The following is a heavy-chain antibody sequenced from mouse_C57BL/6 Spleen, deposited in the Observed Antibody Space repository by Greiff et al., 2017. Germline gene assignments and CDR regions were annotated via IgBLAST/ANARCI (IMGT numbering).Heavy chain of an antibody. V-gene: IGHV1-78*01. CDR2: IYPRDGST. J-gene: IGHJ4*01. CDR1: GYTFTDHT. Sequence: VKLVESDAELVKPGASVKISCKVSGYTFTDHTIHWMKQRPEQGLEWIGYIYPRDGSTKYNEKFKGKATLTADKSSSTAYMQLNSLTSEDSAVYFCARGTVVAPYAMDYWGQGTSVTVSS. CDR3: ARGTVVAPYAMDY. D-gene: IGHD1-1*01.